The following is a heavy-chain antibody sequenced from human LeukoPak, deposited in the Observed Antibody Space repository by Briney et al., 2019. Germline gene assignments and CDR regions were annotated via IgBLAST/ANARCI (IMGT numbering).Heavy chain of an antibody. CDR1: GYSISSGYY. CDR2: IYHSGGT. J-gene: IGHJ6*03. CDR3: ARDPIPYCSGGSCYSHYYYYMDV. V-gene: IGHV4-38-2*02. Sequence: SETLSLTCAVSGYSISSGYYWGWIRQPPGKGLEWIGSIYHSGGTYYNPSLKSRVTISVDTSKNQFSLKLSSVTAADTAVYYCARDPIPYCSGGSCYSHYYYYMDVWGKGTTVTVSS. D-gene: IGHD2-15*01.